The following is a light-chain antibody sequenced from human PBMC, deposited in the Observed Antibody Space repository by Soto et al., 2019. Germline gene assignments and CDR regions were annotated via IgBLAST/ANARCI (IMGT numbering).Light chain of an antibody. J-gene: IGKJ1*01. CDR3: QQYGSSLTWT. V-gene: IGKV3-20*01. CDR2: GAS. CDR1: QSVSSSY. Sequence: EIVLTQSPGTLSLSPGERATLSCRASQSVSSSYLAWYQQKPGQAPRLLIYGASSRATGIPDRFSGSGSGTDVTLPISRLEPEDFAVYYCQQYGSSLTWTFGQGTKVEIK.